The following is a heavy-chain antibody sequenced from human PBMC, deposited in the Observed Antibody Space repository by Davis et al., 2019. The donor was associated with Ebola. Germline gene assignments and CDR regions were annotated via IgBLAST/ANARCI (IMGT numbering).Heavy chain of an antibody. CDR2: MNPDSGNT. Sequence: ASVKVSCKASGYIFTSNDINWVRQATGQGLEWMGWMNPDSGNTGYASKFQGRVTMTRNTSISTAYMELSSLRSEDTAVYYCARGYWRYFDLWGRGTLVTVSS. J-gene: IGHJ2*01. CDR3: ARGYWRYFDL. D-gene: IGHD1-1*01. V-gene: IGHV1-8*01. CDR1: GYIFTSND.